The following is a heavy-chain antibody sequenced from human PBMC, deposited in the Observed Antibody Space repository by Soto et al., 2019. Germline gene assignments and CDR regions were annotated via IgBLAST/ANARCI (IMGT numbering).Heavy chain of an antibody. CDR3: ARDPSGGSGPDY. Sequence: QVQLQESGPGLVKPSQTLSLTCTVSGGSISSGNYYWNWIRQHPGKGLEWLGYIYHSGSTYYNPCLKSRVTISVDTSKNQFSLKLSSVTAADTAVYYCARDPSGGSGPDYWGQGTLVTVSS. CDR1: GGSISSGNYY. CDR2: IYHSGST. D-gene: IGHD2-15*01. J-gene: IGHJ4*02. V-gene: IGHV4-31*03.